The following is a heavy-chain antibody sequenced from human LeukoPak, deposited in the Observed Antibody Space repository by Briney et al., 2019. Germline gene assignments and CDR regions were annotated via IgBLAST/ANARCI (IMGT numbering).Heavy chain of an antibody. D-gene: IGHD4-17*01. Sequence: GGSLRLSCAASGFTFSNAWMSWVRQAPGKGLEWVGRIKSDGGTTDYAAPVKGRFSISRDDSKNTLYLQMNSLEAEDTAVYYCATDLGDYGDYVRCWGQGALVTVSS. CDR3: ATDLGDYGDYVRC. CDR1: GFTFSNAW. J-gene: IGHJ4*02. V-gene: IGHV3-15*01. CDR2: IKSDGGTT.